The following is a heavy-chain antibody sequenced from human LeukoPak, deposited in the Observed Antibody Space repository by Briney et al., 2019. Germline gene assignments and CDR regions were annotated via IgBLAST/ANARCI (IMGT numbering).Heavy chain of an antibody. J-gene: IGHJ4*02. Sequence: SDTGACQTCNYTVTSNGVGLGGQPPGKKNEWMGWISAYNGNTNYAQKLQGRVTMTTDTSTSTAYMELRSLRSDDTAVYYCATSGWFGELYRDYWGQGTLVTVSS. CDR3: ATSGWFGELYRDY. CDR1: NYTVTSNG. V-gene: IGHV1-18*04. D-gene: IGHD3-10*01. CDR2: ISAYNGNT.